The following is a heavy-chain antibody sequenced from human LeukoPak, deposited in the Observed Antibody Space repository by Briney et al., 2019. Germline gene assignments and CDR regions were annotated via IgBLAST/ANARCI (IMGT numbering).Heavy chain of an antibody. CDR2: ISAYNGNT. D-gene: IGHD3-22*01. J-gene: IGHJ4*02. CDR3: ARARIGDGSGYYG. V-gene: IGHV1-18*01. CDR1: GYTFTSYG. Sequence: ASVKFSCKASGYTFTSYGISWVRQAPGQGLEWMGWISAYNGNTNYAQKIQGRVTMTTDTSKRTAYMELRSRRSEDTDVYDGARARIGDGSGYYGWGQGTLVTVSS.